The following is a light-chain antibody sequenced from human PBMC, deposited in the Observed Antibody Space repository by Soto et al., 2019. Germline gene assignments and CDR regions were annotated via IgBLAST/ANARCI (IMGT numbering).Light chain of an antibody. Sequence: QAVVSQEPSFSVSPGGTVTLTCGLTSGSVLTSYYPTWYQQTPGQAPRTLIYSTNIRSSGVPDRFSGSILGNKAALTITGAQADDESDYYWELYVGTGTVVFGGGTKLTVL. V-gene: IGLV8-61*01. CDR2: STN. CDR1: SGSVLTSYY. J-gene: IGLJ2*01. CDR3: ELYVGTGTVV.